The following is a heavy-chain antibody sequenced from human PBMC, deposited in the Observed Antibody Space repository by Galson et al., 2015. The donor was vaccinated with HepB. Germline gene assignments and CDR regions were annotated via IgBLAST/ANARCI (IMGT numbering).Heavy chain of an antibody. V-gene: IGHV3-7*04. CDR1: GFSLSSYW. CDR3: AREGVVAAADY. Sequence: SLRLSCAASGFSLSSYWMRWVRQAPGKGLEWVANIKQDGSEKNYVGSVKGRFTISRDNAKNSLYLQMNSLRAEDTAIYFCAREGVVAAADYWGQGTLVTVSS. D-gene: IGHD2-2*01. CDR2: IKQDGSEK. J-gene: IGHJ4*02.